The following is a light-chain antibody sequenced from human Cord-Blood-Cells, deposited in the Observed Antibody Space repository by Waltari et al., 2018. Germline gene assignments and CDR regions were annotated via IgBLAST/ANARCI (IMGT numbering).Light chain of an antibody. CDR2: DVS. Sequence: QSALTQPASVSGSPGQSITISCTGTSSDVGGYNYVSWYQQHPGNAPKLMLYDVSKRRSGVSNRFSGSKSGNTASLTISGLQAEDEADYYCSSYTSSSTLVFGGGTKLTVL. V-gene: IGLV2-14*01. CDR1: SSDVGGYNY. CDR3: SSYTSSSTLV. J-gene: IGLJ2*01.